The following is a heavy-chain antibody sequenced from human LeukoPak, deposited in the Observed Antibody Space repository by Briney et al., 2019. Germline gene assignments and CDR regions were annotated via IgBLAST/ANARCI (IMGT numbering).Heavy chain of an antibody. Sequence: PSETLSLTCTVSGGSISSYYWSWLRQPPGKGLEWIGYIYYSGSTNYNPSLKSRVTISVDTSKNQFSLKLSSVTAADTAVYYCARGDSGIKGAFDIWGQGTMVTVSS. CDR3: ARGDSGIKGAFDI. J-gene: IGHJ3*02. D-gene: IGHD1-26*01. CDR2: IYYSGST. V-gene: IGHV4-59*01. CDR1: GGSISSYY.